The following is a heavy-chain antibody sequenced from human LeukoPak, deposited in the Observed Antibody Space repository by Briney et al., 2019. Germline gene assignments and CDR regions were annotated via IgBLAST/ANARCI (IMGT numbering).Heavy chain of an antibody. CDR2: ISGSDGSK. Sequence: AGSLRFYCVAYGFTFSSNAMSWVRPGQGKGLEWVLAISGSDGSKYYEDSMKGRSTITRDTSKNTLFLQMNSLRAEYTAVYYCAKVGGNWNYVDYWGQGTLVTVAS. V-gene: IGHV3-23*01. D-gene: IGHD1-20*01. CDR3: AKVGGNWNYVDY. J-gene: IGHJ4*02. CDR1: GFTFSSNA.